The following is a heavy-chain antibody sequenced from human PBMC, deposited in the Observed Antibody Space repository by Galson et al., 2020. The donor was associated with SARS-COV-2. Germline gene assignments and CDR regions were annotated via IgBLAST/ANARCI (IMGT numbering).Heavy chain of an antibody. CDR3: AREGCTTSACPIGGWLDP. CDR2: IDPSDSYT. D-gene: IGHD1-1*01. V-gene: IGHV5-10-1*01. CDR1: GYNFNSHY. Sequence: HGESLKISCQTFGYNFNSHYIAWVRQMPGKGLEWMGRIDPSDSYTDYTPSFQGHVTISADKSTTTAYLQWSSLKASDTAVYFCAREGCTTSACPIGGWLDPWGQGTLVTVSS. J-gene: IGHJ5*02.